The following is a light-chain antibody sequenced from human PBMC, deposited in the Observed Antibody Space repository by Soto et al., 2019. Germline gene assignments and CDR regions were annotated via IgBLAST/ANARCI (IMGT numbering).Light chain of an antibody. CDR2: ATS. Sequence: DIQMTQSPSSLSASLGDRVTITCRASQNIDNYLNWYQHKPGKAPKLLIYATSTLQSGVPARFSGSGSGTEFTLTISTLQAEDFATYFCHESYTTPAVSFGGGTKVEIK. CDR3: HESYTTPAVS. J-gene: IGKJ4*01. CDR1: QNIDNY. V-gene: IGKV1-39*01.